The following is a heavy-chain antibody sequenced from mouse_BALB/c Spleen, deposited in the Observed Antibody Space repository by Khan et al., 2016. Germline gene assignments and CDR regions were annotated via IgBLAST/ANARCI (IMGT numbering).Heavy chain of an antibody. J-gene: IGHJ2*01. V-gene: IGHV2-9*02. Sequence: QVQLKESGPGLVAPSQSLSITCTVPGFSLTSNGVHWVRQPPGKGLEWLGVTWAGGNTNYNSALMSRLSISKDYTKSQVFLKMNRLRTDDTARYYCARLEDVWGQGSTLTVSS. CDR2: TWAGGNT. D-gene: IGHD3-1*01. CDR1: GFSLTSNG. CDR3: ARLEDV.